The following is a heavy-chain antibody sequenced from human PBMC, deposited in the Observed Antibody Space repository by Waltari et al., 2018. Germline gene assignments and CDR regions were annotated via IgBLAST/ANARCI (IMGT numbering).Heavy chain of an antibody. D-gene: IGHD3-9*01. J-gene: IGHJ3*02. CDR2: IRYDGSNK. CDR3: ATDGDTISARGAFDI. V-gene: IGHV3-30*02. Sequence: QVQLVESGGGVVQPGGSLRLSCAASGFTFSSYGMHWVRQAPGKGLEWVAFIRYDGSNKYYADSVKGRFTISRDKSKNTLYLQMNSLRAEDTAVYYCATDGDTISARGAFDIWGQGTMVTVSS. CDR1: GFTFSSYG.